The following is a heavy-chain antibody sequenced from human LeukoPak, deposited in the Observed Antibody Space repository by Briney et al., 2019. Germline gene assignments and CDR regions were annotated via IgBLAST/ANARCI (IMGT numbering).Heavy chain of an antibody. V-gene: IGHV3-9*01. J-gene: IGHJ4*02. CDR3: VKAVGSGWYNYFDY. CDR2: INYNSGSI. D-gene: IGHD6-19*01. Sequence: GGSLRLSCAASGSTFSIYSMNWVRQAPGKGLEWVSGINYNSGSIDYADSVKGRFTISRDNAKNSLYLQMNSLRAEDTAFYYCVKAVGSGWYNYFDYWGQGTLVTVSS. CDR1: GSTFSIYS.